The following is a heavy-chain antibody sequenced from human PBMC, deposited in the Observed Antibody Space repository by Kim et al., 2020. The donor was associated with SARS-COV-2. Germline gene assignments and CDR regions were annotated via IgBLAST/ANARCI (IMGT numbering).Heavy chain of an antibody. Sequence: YDGSKKYYADSVKGRFTISRDNSKNTLYLQMNSLRAEDTAVYYCAKDLGAWGQGTLVTVSS. J-gene: IGHJ5*02. CDR3: AKDLGA. V-gene: IGHV3-30*18. CDR2: YDGSKK.